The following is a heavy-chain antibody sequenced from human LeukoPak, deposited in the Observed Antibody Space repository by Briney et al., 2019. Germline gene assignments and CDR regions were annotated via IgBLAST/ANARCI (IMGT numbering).Heavy chain of an antibody. Sequence: GGSLRLSCAASGFTFSNYAMAWVRQAPGKGLEWVSTISGDSGNTYYADSVKGRFTISRDNSKNTLYLQMNSLRAEDTAVYYCADKGAPTFDYWGQGTQVTVSS. CDR3: ADKGAPTFDY. V-gene: IGHV3-23*01. J-gene: IGHJ4*02. CDR1: GFTFSNYA. D-gene: IGHD1-26*01. CDR2: ISGDSGNT.